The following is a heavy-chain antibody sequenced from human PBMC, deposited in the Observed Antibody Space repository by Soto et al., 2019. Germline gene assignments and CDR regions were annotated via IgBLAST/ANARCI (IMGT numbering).Heavy chain of an antibody. CDR2: ISYDGSNK. CDR1: GFTFSSYA. D-gene: IGHD1-26*01. Sequence: QVQLVESGGGVVQPGRSLRLSCAASGFTFSSYAMHWVRQAPGKGLEWVAVISYDGSNKYYADSVKGRVTISRDNSKNTLYLQMNSLRAEDTAVYYCARAPLVGARMDVWGQGTTVTVSS. V-gene: IGHV3-30-3*01. J-gene: IGHJ6*02. CDR3: ARAPLVGARMDV.